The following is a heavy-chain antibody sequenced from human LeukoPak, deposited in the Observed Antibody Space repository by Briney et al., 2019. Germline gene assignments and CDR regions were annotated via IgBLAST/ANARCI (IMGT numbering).Heavy chain of an antibody. Sequence: ASVKVSCKPSGYTFTVYFLHWLRQAPGQGLEWMGGIDPNSGGAVYAQKFRGRVTVTRDTSVSTAYMELSRLRSDDTAFYYCAIENYYDSSGNSKAFDYWGQGTLVTVSS. CDR1: GYTFTVYF. CDR3: AIENYYDSSGNSKAFDY. V-gene: IGHV1-2*02. J-gene: IGHJ4*02. D-gene: IGHD3-22*01. CDR2: IDPNSGGA.